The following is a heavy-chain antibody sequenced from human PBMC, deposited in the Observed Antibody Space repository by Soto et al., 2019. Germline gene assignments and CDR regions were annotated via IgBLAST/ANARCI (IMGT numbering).Heavy chain of an antibody. V-gene: IGHV1-69*13. CDR1: VGTVSGYA. Sequence: SVKVSCKASVGTVSGYAISWVRQAPGQGLEWMGGIIPIFGTANYAQKFQGRVTITADESTSTAYMELSRLRSEDTAVYYCAMGTIWSGYYKGYYYGMDVWGQGTTVTVSS. D-gene: IGHD3-3*01. CDR2: IIPIFGTA. J-gene: IGHJ6*02. CDR3: AMGTIWSGYYKGYYYGMDV.